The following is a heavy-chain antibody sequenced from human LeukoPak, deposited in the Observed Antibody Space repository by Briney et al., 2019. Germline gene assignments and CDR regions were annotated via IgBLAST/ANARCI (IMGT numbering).Heavy chain of an antibody. D-gene: IGHD6-19*01. J-gene: IGHJ4*02. V-gene: IGHV4-34*01. Sequence: SETLSLTCAVYGGSFSGYYWSWIRQPPGKGLEWIGEINHSGSTNYNPSLKSRVTISVDTSKNQFSLKLSSVTAADTAVYYCARADSGWLNFDYWGREPWSPSPQ. CDR3: ARADSGWLNFDY. CDR1: GGSFSGYY. CDR2: INHSGST.